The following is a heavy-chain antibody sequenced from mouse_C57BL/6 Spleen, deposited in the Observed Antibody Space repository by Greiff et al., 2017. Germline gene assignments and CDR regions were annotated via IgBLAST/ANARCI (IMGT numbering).Heavy chain of an antibody. V-gene: IGHV1-64*01. CDR2: IHPNSGST. D-gene: IGHD2-3*01. CDR3: TKFHDGSVAY. Sequence: QVQLQQPGAELVKPGASVKLSCKASGYTFTSYWMHWVKQRPGQGLEWIGMIHPNSGSTNYNEKFKSKATLTVDKSSSTAYMQLSSLTSKDSAVYYCTKFHDGSVAYWGQGTLLTVSA. CDR1: GYTFTSYW. J-gene: IGHJ3*01.